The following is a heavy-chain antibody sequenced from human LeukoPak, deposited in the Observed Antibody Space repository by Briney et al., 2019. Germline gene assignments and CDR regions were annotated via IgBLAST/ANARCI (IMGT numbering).Heavy chain of an antibody. V-gene: IGHV3-23*01. D-gene: IGHD7-27*01. J-gene: IGHJ3*02. CDR1: GFTFSSYA. Sequence: GGSLRLSCAASGFTFSSYALSWVRQAPGKGLEWVSGISGGGESTYYADSVKGRFTVSRDNPKNTLYLQMNSLRAEDTALYHCVKGRHWGTRGAFDSWGQGTMVTVSS. CDR3: VKGRHWGTRGAFDS. CDR2: ISGGGEST.